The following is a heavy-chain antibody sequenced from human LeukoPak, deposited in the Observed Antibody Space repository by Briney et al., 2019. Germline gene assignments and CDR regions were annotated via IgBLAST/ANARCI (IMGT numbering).Heavy chain of an antibody. J-gene: IGHJ6*03. Sequence: SETLSLTCTVSGVSISSSNSYWGWIRQPPGKGLEWIGSIYYSGNTYYNASLKSQVSISIDTSKNQFSLKLSSVTAADTAVYYCARAKNGYSYGSSGFYTNYYYYMDVWGKGTTVTIPS. D-gene: IGHD5-18*01. CDR3: ARAKNGYSYGSSGFYTNYYYYMDV. CDR1: GVSISSSNSY. CDR2: IYYSGNT. V-gene: IGHV4-39*01.